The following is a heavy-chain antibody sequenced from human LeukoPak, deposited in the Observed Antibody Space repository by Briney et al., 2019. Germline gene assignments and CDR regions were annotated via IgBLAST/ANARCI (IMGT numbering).Heavy chain of an antibody. V-gene: IGHV4-34*01. CDR2: INHSGST. J-gene: IGHJ5*02. Sequence: SENLSLTCAVYGGSFSGYYWSWIRQPPGKGLEWFGEINHSGSTNYNPSLKSRVTISVDTSKNQFSLKLSSVTAADTAVYYCARGRRYSSSWFAWSWFDPWGQGTLVTVSS. CDR1: GGSFSGYY. CDR3: ARGRRYSSSWFAWSWFDP. D-gene: IGHD6-13*01.